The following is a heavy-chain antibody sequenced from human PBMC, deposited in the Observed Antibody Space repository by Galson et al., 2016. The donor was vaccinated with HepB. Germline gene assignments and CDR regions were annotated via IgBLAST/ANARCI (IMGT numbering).Heavy chain of an antibody. J-gene: IGHJ4*02. CDR1: GSTLSSAW. V-gene: IGHV3-15*01. CDR2: LKGKGDGGTG. CDR3: ATGGGLHLDY. D-gene: IGHD3-16*01. Sequence: SLRLSCAGSGSTLSSAWMTWVRQAPGKGLEWVGRLKGKGDGGTGDYAAPVKGRFTISRDDSRNMVFLQMNSLKTEDTAVYYCATGGGLHLDYWGQGTLVTVSS.